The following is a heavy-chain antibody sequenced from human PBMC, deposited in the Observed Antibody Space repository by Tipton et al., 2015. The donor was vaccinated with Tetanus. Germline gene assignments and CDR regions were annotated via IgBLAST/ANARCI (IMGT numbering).Heavy chain of an antibody. CDR1: GDSITRDGYS. CDR2: ISDGGQS. D-gene: IGHD1-1*01. Sequence: TLSLTCTVSGDSITRDGYSWHWIRQPPGKGLEWIGYISDGGQSYYSPSLERPATISVDTSENQMPLRLTSVTAADTAVYYCARDRGDTGTVNWFDPWGQGTLVTVSS. V-gene: IGHV4-30-2*01. J-gene: IGHJ5*02. CDR3: ARDRGDTGTVNWFDP.